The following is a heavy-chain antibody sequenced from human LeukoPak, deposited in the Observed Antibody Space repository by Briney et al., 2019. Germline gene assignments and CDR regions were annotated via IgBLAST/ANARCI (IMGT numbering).Heavy chain of an antibody. Sequence: ASVKVSCKTAGYSFTSYGFSWVRQPPGQGLEWMGRISAYNGNTNYAQKVQGRVTMTTDTSTSTVYMELRSLRSEDTAVYYCARDRRSSRNWNDAVDIWGQGTMVTVSS. CDR2: ISAYNGNT. CDR3: ARDRRSSRNWNDAVDI. D-gene: IGHD6-13*01. CDR1: GYSFTSYG. J-gene: IGHJ3*02. V-gene: IGHV1-18*01.